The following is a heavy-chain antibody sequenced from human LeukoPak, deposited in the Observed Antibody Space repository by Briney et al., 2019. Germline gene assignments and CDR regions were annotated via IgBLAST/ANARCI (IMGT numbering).Heavy chain of an antibody. Sequence: SETLSLTCTVSGYSISSGYYWGWIRQPPGKGLEWIGSIYHSGSTYYNPSLKSRVTISVDTSKNQFSLKLSSVTAADTAVYYCARELPLRVGATASTNFDYWGQGTLVTVSS. CDR3: ARELPLRVGATASTNFDY. CDR2: IYHSGST. D-gene: IGHD1-26*01. CDR1: GYSISSGYY. J-gene: IGHJ4*02. V-gene: IGHV4-38-2*02.